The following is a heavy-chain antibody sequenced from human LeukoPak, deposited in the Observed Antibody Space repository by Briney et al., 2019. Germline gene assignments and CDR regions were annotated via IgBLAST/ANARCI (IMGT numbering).Heavy chain of an antibody. D-gene: IGHD6-19*01. CDR1: GGSISSYY. CDR3: ARQQWLVHYSDY. V-gene: IGHV4-59*08. CDR2: IYYSGST. Sequence: SETLSLTCTVSGGSISSYYWSWIRQPPGKGLEWIGYIYYSGSTNYNPSLKSRVTISVDTSKNQFSLKLSSVTAADTAVYYCARQQWLVHYSDYWGQGTLVTVSS. J-gene: IGHJ4*02.